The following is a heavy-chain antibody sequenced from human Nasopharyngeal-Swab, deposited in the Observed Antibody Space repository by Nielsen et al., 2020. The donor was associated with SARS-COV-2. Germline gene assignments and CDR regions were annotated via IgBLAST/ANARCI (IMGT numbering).Heavy chain of an antibody. Sequence: GESLQISCAASGFTFSSFGMHWVRQAPGKGLEWVAFIAHDASNEYYGDSVKGRFSISGDSSKNTLYLQMDSLRGEDTAVYYCARDAPAHYGAFYWGRGTLVTVSS. CDR3: ARDAPAHYGAFY. D-gene: IGHD4-17*01. CDR2: IAHDASNE. V-gene: IGHV3-30*03. CDR1: GFTFSSFG. J-gene: IGHJ4*02.